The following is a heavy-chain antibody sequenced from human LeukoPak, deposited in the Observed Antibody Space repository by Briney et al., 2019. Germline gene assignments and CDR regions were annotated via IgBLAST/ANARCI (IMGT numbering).Heavy chain of an antibody. J-gene: IGHJ6*03. CDR2: ISSSSSTI. CDR1: GFTVSSNY. D-gene: IGHD2-2*01. V-gene: IGHV3-48*01. CDR3: AGQIVVVPAATLYYYYYYMDV. Sequence: GGSLRLSCAASGFTVSSNYMSWVRQAPGKGLEWVSYISSSSSTIYYADSVKGRFTISRDNAKNSLYLQMNSLRAEDTAVYYCAGQIVVVPAATLYYYYYYMDVWGKGTTVTASS.